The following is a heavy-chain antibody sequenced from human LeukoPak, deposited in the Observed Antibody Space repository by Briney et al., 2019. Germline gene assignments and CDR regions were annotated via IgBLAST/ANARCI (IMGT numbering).Heavy chain of an antibody. D-gene: IGHD1-20*01. J-gene: IGHJ4*02. CDR1: GFTFSSYA. V-gene: IGHV3-23*01. Sequence: GGSLRLSCAASGFTFSSYAMNWVRQAPGEGLQWVSTIGVSGGSTYYADSVKGRFTISRDNSKNTLYLQMNSLRAEDTAVYYCARDPITSAPDYFDYWSQGTLVTVSS. CDR2: IGVSGGST. CDR3: ARDPITSAPDYFDY.